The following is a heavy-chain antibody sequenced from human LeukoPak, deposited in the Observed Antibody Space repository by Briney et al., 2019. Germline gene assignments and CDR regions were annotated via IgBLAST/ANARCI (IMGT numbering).Heavy chain of an antibody. D-gene: IGHD3-10*01. Sequence: SETLSLTCTVSGVSISRYYWNWIRQPAGKGLEWIGRIYTTGSTNYNPSLKNRVTMSVDTSKNQFSLILNSVTAADTAVYYCARVRSSRSGSYYNPFYYFDYWGQGTLVTVSS. CDR1: GVSISRYY. J-gene: IGHJ4*02. CDR2: IYTTGST. CDR3: ARVRSSRSGSYYNPFYYFDY. V-gene: IGHV4-4*07.